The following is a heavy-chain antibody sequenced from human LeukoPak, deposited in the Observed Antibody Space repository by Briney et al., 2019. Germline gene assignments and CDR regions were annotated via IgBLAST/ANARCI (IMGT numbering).Heavy chain of an antibody. J-gene: IGHJ4*02. CDR1: GGSFSTYY. D-gene: IGHD4-17*01. Sequence: SDTLSLTYTLSGGSFSTYYWSWIRQPPGKGLEWIGYINYSESTTYSPSLTRRVTISVDTSKSQFSLTLTSLTAANTAVHYFARGIKPGLGEAPAYWGEGSLVSVSS. CDR3: ARGIKPGLGEAPAY. CDR2: INYSEST. V-gene: IGHV4-59*07.